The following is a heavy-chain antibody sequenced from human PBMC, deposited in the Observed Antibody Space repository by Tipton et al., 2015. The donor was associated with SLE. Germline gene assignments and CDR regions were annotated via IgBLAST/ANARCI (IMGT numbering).Heavy chain of an antibody. V-gene: IGHV4-39*07. Sequence: TLSLTCTVSGDSISSSSYYWGWFRQPPGKGLEWIGSIYYSGNTYYNPSLKSRVTISVDTSKNQFSLKLTSVTAADTAVYYCARFRSSWSYFDYWGQGTLVTVSS. D-gene: IGHD6-13*01. CDR3: ARFRSSWSYFDY. CDR2: IYYSGNT. J-gene: IGHJ4*02. CDR1: GDSISSSSYY.